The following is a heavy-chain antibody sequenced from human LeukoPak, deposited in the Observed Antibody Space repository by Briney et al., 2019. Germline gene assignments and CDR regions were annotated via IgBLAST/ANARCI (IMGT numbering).Heavy chain of an antibody. J-gene: IGHJ4*02. V-gene: IGHV1-69*04. D-gene: IGHD3-22*01. CDR3: ARAPYYDSSERIAFDY. Sequence: GASVKVSCKASGGAFSSYAISWVRQAPGQGLEWMGRIIPILGIANYAQKFQGRVTITADKSTSTAYMELSSLRSEDTAVYYCARAPYYDSSERIAFDYWGQGTLVTVSS. CDR1: GGAFSSYA. CDR2: IIPILGIA.